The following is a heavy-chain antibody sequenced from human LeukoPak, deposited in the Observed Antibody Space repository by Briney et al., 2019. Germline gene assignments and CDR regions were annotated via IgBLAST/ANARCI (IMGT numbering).Heavy chain of an antibody. V-gene: IGHV4-39*01. CDR2: FYYTENI. J-gene: IGHJ4*02. CDR3: ALRYCGDGSCYFDY. Sequence: SETLSLTCTVSSGSISSNNYFWGWIRQPPGMGLEWIGSFYYTENIYYNPSLKSRVTISVDKSKRQISLRLSSVTATDMAVYYCALRYCGDGSCYFDYWGQGTLVTVSS. D-gene: IGHD2-15*01. CDR1: SGSISSNNYF.